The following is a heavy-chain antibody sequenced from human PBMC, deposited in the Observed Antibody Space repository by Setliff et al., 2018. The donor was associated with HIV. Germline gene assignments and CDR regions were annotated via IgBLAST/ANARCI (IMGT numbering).Heavy chain of an antibody. CDR1: GGSISSSSYY. CDR2: IYNSGSR. CDR3: AKSDTTMDGGTPFYMDV. Sequence: SETLSLTCTVSGGSISSSSYYWGWIRQPPGEGLEWVGSIYNSGSRYYNPSLNSRVTISVDTSKNQFSLKLSSVTAADTAVYYCAKSDTTMDGGTPFYMDVWGKGTTVTISS. D-gene: IGHD3-10*01. V-gene: IGHV4-39*01. J-gene: IGHJ6*03.